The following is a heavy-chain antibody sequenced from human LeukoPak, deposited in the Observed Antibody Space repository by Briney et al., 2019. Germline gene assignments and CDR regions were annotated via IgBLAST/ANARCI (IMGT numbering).Heavy chain of an antibody. CDR3: AREVVDTNAFDI. J-gene: IGHJ3*02. D-gene: IGHD5-18*01. Sequence: EGSLRLSCAASGFTFSSYSMNWVRQAPGKGLEWVSPISSSSSYIYYADSVKGRFTISRDNAKNSLYLQMNSLRAEDTAVYYCAREVVDTNAFDIWGQGTMVTVSS. CDR1: GFTFSSYS. CDR2: ISSSSSYI. V-gene: IGHV3-21*01.